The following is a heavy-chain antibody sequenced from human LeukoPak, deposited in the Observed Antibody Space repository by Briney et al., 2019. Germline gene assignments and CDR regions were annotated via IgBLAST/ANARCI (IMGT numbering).Heavy chain of an antibody. V-gene: IGHV1-69*05. CDR1: GGTFSSYA. CDR2: IIPNFGTA. D-gene: IGHD3-3*01. J-gene: IGHJ3*02. Sequence: SVKVSCKTSGGTFSSYAISWVRQAPGQGLEWMGGIIPNFGTANYAQKFQGRVTITTDESTSTAYMELSSLRSEDTAVYYCARGGGITIFGVVTSPDAFDIWGQGTMVTVSS. CDR3: ARGGGITIFGVVTSPDAFDI.